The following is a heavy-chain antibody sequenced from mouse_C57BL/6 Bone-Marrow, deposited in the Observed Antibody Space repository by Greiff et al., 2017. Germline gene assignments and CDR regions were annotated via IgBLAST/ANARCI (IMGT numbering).Heavy chain of an antibody. D-gene: IGHD2-4*01. V-gene: IGHV1-55*01. J-gene: IGHJ3*01. CDR2: IYPGSGST. CDR1: GYTFTSYW. Sequence: QVQLQQPGAELVKPGASVKMSCKASGYTFTSYWITWVKQRPGQGLEWIGDIYPGSGSTNYNEKFKSKATLTVDTSSSTAYMQLSSLTSEDSAVYYCARSHYEYARGSFAYWGQRTLVTVSA. CDR3: ARSHYEYARGSFAY.